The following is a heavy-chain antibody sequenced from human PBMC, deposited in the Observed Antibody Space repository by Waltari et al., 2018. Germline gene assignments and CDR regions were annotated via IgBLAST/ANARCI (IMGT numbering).Heavy chain of an antibody. V-gene: IGHV4-4*09. CDR1: GGSISSYY. Sequence: QVQLQESGPGLVKPSQTLSLTCTVSGGSISSYYWSWIRQPPGKGLEWIGYIYTSGSTNYNPSLKSRVTISVDTSKNQFSLKLSSETAADTAVYYCATSGSYSGGVDYWGQGTLVTVSS. CDR3: ATSGSYSGGVDY. D-gene: IGHD1-26*01. J-gene: IGHJ4*02. CDR2: IYTSGST.